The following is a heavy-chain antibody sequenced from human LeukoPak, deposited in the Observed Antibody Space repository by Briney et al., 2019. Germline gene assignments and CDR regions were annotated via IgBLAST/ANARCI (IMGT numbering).Heavy chain of an antibody. CDR1: GYTFTSYY. V-gene: IGHV1-46*01. J-gene: IGHJ5*02. Sequence: GASVKVSCKASGYTFTSYYMHWVRQAPGQGLEWMGIINPSGGSTSYAQKFQGRVTMTRDTSTSTVYMELSSLRSEDTAVYYCARDGRSTDTGYCSSTSCFPYNWFDPWGQGTLVTVSS. CDR3: ARDGRSTDTGYCSSTSCFPYNWFDP. D-gene: IGHD2-2*01. CDR2: INPSGGST.